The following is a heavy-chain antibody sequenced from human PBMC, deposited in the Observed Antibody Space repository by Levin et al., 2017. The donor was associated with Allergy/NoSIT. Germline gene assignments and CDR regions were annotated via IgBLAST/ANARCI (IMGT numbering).Heavy chain of an antibody. V-gene: IGHV4-38-2*01. Sequence: SQTLSLTCAVSGYSISSGYYWGWIRQPPGKGLEWIGSIYHSGSTYYNPSLKSRVTISVDTSKNQFSLKLSSVTAADTAVYYCARTHYSSGWYFDLWGRGTLVTVSS. CDR1: GYSISSGYY. J-gene: IGHJ2*01. D-gene: IGHD6-19*01. CDR2: IYHSGST. CDR3: ARTHYSSGWYFDL.